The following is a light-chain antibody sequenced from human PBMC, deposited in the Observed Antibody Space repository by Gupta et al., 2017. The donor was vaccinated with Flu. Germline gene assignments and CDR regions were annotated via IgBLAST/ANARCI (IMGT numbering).Light chain of an antibody. CDR2: GAS. CDR1: RHGGGSY. J-gene: IGKJ2*01. V-gene: IGKV3-20*01. CDR3: QQYRSSPYT. Sequence: TLSLWPPEKTTPSCRGTRHGGGSYLAGYHQKPGQAPRLLMYGASNRATGIPDRFSGSGSGTDFTLTISRLEPEDFAVYYCQQYRSSPYTFGQGTKLEIK.